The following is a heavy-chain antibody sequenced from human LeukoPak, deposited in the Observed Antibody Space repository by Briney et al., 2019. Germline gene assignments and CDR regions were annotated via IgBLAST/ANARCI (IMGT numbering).Heavy chain of an antibody. J-gene: IGHJ4*02. CDR3: ANAGTMILQHYFDY. D-gene: IGHD3-22*01. CDR2: IRFDGSDR. V-gene: IGHV3-30*02. Sequence: PGGSLRLSCAASGFSFSNYGMHWVRQAPGKGLEWVAFIRFDGSDRYYTDSLKGRFTLYRDISRNTLYLQMNSLRADATAVYYCANAGTMILQHYFDYWGQGTLVTVSS. CDR1: GFSFSNYG.